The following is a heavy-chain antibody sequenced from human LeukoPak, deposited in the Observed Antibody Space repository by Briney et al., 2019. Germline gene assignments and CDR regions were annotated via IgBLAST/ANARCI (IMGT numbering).Heavy chain of an antibody. Sequence: GGSLRLFCAASGFTVSSNYMSWVRQAPGKGLEWVSVIYSGGSTYYADSVKGRFTISRDNSKNTLYLQMNSLRAEDTAVYYCARDFRPSIAARTSPTRWGQGTLVTVSS. V-gene: IGHV3-66*01. J-gene: IGHJ4*02. CDR1: GFTVSSNY. D-gene: IGHD6-6*01. CDR2: IYSGGST. CDR3: ARDFRPSIAARTSPTR.